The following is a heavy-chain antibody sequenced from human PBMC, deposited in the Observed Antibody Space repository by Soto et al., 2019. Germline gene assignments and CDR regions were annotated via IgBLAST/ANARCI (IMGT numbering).Heavy chain of an antibody. CDR1: GFTFSSYS. D-gene: IGHD3-16*01. J-gene: IGHJ3*02. CDR3: ARERVPPYDYIWGSYGYDAFDI. Sequence: GGSLRLSCAASGFTFSSYSMNWVRQAPGKGLEWVSSISSSSSYIYYADSVKGRFTISRDNAKNSLYLQMNSLRAEDTAVYYCARERVPPYDYIWGSYGYDAFDIWGQGTMVTVSS. CDR2: ISSSSSYI. V-gene: IGHV3-21*01.